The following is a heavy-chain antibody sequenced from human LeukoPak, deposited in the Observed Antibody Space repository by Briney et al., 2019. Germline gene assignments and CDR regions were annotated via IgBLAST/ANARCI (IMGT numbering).Heavy chain of an antibody. CDR3: ARRKFYYGSGSYYSYYYGMDV. CDR1: GGSISSYY. J-gene: IGHJ6*02. V-gene: IGHV4-59*08. Sequence: PSETLSLTCTVSGGSISSYYWSWIRQPPGKRLEWIGYIYYSGSTNYNPSLKSRVTISVDTSKNQFSLKLSSVTAADTAVYYCARRKFYYGSGSYYSYYYGMDVWGQGTTVTVSS. CDR2: IYYSGST. D-gene: IGHD3-10*01.